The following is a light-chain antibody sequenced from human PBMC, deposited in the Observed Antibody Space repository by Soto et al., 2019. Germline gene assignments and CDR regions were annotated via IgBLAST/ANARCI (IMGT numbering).Light chain of an antibody. CDR1: SSDVGAYNY. V-gene: IGLV2-14*03. CDR2: DVS. Sequence: QSVLTQPASVSGSPGQSITISCTGTSSDVGAYNYVAWYQQHPGKAPQLMIYDVSSRPSGVSYRFSGSKSGNTASLTISGLQAEDEADYYCSSFTTSSTRGFGTGTKVTVL. CDR3: SSFTTSSTRG. J-gene: IGLJ1*01.